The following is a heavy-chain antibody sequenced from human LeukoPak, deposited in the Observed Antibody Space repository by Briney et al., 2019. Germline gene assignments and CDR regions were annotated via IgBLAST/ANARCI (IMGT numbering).Heavy chain of an antibody. CDR2: ISGSGGST. CDR3: ARGAGMFDY. V-gene: IGHV3-23*01. CDR1: GFTFSTYG. Sequence: GESLRLSCAASGFTFSTYGMSWVRQAPGKGLEWVSGISGSGGSTYYADSVKGRFTISRDNSKNTLYLQMNSLRAEDTAVYYCARGAGMFDYWGQGTLVTVSS. J-gene: IGHJ4*02. D-gene: IGHD6-13*01.